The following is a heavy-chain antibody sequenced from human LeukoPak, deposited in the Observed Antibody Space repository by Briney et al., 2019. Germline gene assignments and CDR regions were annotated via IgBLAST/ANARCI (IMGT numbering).Heavy chain of an antibody. CDR2: IYYSGST. Sequence: KASETLSLTCTVSGGSISSYYWSWIRQPPGKGLEWIGYIYYSGSTNYSPSLKSRVTISVDTSKNQFSLKLSSVTAADTAVYYCARGNRVAVVTPFRQRFDYWGQGTLVTVSS. D-gene: IGHD3-22*01. CDR3: ARGNRVAVVTPFRQRFDY. J-gene: IGHJ4*02. V-gene: IGHV4-59*01. CDR1: GGSISSYY.